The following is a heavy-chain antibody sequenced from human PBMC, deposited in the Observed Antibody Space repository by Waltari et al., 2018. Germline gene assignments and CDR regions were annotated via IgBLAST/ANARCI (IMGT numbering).Heavy chain of an antibody. D-gene: IGHD3-3*01. CDR1: GYTLTELS. J-gene: IGHJ3*02. V-gene: IGHV1-24*01. CDR2: FDPEDGET. Sequence: QVQLVQSGAEVKKPGASVKVSCKVSGYTLTELSMHRVRPAPGKGLEWMGGFDPEDGETIYAQKFQGRVTMTEDTSTDTAYMELSSLRSEDTAVYYCATDLTSGYYTDAFDIWGQGTMVTVSS. CDR3: ATDLTSGYYTDAFDI.